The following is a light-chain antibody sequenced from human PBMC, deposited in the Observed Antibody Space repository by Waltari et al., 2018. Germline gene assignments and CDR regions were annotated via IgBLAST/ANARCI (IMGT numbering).Light chain of an antibody. CDR2: NAS. J-gene: IGKJ4*01. Sequence: DIQMNQSPSTLSASVGDRVTITCRTSQSISTWLAWYQQKPGKAPKLLIYNASSLENEVPSRFSGSGSGTEFTLTISSLQPDDFATFYCQQYKSYPPTFGGGTKVDIK. V-gene: IGKV1-5*03. CDR1: QSISTW. CDR3: QQYKSYPPT.